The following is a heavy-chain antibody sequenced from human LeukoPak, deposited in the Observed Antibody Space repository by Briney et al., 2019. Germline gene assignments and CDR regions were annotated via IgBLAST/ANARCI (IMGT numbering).Heavy chain of an antibody. J-gene: IGHJ4*02. CDR1: GFTFDDYA. CDR3: AKDRYYYDSSGPYYFDY. CDR2: MSGTSYST. V-gene: IGHV3-23*01. D-gene: IGHD3-22*01. Sequence: GGSLRLSCAASGFTFDDYAMHWVRQAPGKGLEWVSTMSGTSYSTFYADSVKGRFTISRDNSKNTLYLQMTSLRAEDTAVYYCAKDRYYYDSSGPYYFDYWGQGTLVTVSS.